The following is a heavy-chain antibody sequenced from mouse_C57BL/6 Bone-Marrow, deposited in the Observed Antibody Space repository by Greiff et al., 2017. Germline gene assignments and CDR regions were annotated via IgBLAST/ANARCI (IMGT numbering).Heavy chain of an antibody. Sequence: QVQLQQPGAELVKPGASVKVSCKASGYTITSYWMHWVKQRPGQGLEWIGRIHPSDSDTNYNQKFKGKDTLTVDKSSSTAYMQLSSLTSVDSAVYYCARGLYYDVFGLAYWGQGTLVTVSA. V-gene: IGHV1-74*01. J-gene: IGHJ3*01. CDR2: IHPSDSDT. CDR3: ARGLYYDVFGLAY. CDR1: GYTITSYW. D-gene: IGHD2-4*01.